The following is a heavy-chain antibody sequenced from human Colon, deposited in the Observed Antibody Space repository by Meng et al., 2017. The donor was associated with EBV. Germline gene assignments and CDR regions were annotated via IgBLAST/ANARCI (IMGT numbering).Heavy chain of an antibody. CDR3: ATMKYNDWFKN. D-gene: IGHD5-24*01. CDR1: GGSFSGYV. CDR2: VSHPGSA. J-gene: IGHJ5*02. V-gene: IGHV4-34*01. Sequence: QVVLQQLGAGLLKPSETLSLTCTVNGGSFSGYVWSWVRQPPGKGMEWIGEVSHPGSANYNPSLKGRVTISVDTSKNQVSLKLTSVSAADTAVYYCATMKYNDWFKNWGQGILVTVSS.